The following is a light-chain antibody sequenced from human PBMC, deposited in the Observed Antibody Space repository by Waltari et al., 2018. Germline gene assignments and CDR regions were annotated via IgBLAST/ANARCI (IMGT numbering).Light chain of an antibody. J-gene: IGLJ3*02. Sequence: QTVVTQEPSLTVSPGGTVTLTCASSAGAVTSGYYPNWFQQKPGQAPRALIYTTNNKHSLTPARFSGSLLGDKAALTLSGVQPEDEAEYYCLVYYGGAWVFGGGTKLTVL. CDR3: LVYYGGAWV. V-gene: IGLV7-43*01. CDR1: AGAVTSGYY. CDR2: TTN.